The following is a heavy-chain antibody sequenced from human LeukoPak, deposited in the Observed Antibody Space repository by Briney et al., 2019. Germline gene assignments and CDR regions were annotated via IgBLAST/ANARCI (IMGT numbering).Heavy chain of an antibody. J-gene: IGHJ6*02. CDR2: ISFSGGST. V-gene: IGHV3-23*01. D-gene: IGHD5-12*01. CDR3: AKEAFNWLRSHYYGVDV. Sequence: GGSLTLSCAVSGFTFSTYAMSWVRQAPGKGLEWVSAISFSGGSTYYADSVKGRFTISRDNSKNTLYLQMNSLRAEDTAVYYCAKEAFNWLRSHYYGVDVWGQGTTVTVSS. CDR1: GFTFSTYA.